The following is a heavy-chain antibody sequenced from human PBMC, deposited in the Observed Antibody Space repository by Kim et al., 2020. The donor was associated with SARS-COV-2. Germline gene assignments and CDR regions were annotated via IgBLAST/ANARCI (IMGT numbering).Heavy chain of an antibody. CDR3: ARLSYDTIRFDY. J-gene: IGHJ4*02. V-gene: IGHV5-51*01. D-gene: IGHD3-10*01. Sequence: RYSPSFQGQVTISVAKSISPAYLQWSSLKASDSAVYYCARLSYDTIRFDYWGQGTLVAVSS.